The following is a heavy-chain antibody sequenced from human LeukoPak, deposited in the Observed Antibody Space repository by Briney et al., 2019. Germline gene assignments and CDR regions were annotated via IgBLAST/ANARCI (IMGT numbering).Heavy chain of an antibody. J-gene: IGHJ3*02. V-gene: IGHV3-23*01. CDR2: ISGSGAGT. D-gene: IGHD3-22*01. CDR3: ARDLFGYDSSDYYPDAFDI. Sequence: PGGSLRLSCAASGFTFSSYAMNWVRQAPGKGLEWVSAISGSGAGTYYADSVKGRFTISRDNAKNSLYLQMNSLRAEDTAVYYCARDLFGYDSSDYYPDAFDIWGQGTMVTVSS. CDR1: GFTFSSYA.